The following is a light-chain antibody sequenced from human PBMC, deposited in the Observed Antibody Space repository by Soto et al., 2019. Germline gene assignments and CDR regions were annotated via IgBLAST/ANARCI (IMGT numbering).Light chain of an antibody. CDR1: SSTVETYNL. Sequence: QSALTQPASVSGSPGQSITISCTGISSTVETYNLVSWYQQYPGEDPNLIIYEVNKRPSGGSNRFSGFKSGDTASLTISGLQAEDESDYYCSSYAAGSPSVIFGGGTKLTVL. CDR2: EVN. V-gene: IGLV2-23*02. CDR3: SSYAAGSPSVI. J-gene: IGLJ2*01.